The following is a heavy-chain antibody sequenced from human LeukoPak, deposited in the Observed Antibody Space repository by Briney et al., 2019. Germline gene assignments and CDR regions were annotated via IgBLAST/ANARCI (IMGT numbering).Heavy chain of an antibody. CDR2: INPNSGGT. J-gene: IGHJ4*02. CDR1: GYTFTGYY. D-gene: IGHD1-26*01. CDR3: ARSTIIHRNVDY. V-gene: IGHV1-2*02. Sequence: ASVKVSCKASGYTFTGYYMHWVRQAPGQGLEWMGWINPNSGGTNYAQKFQGRVTVTRDTSISTAYMELSRLRSDDTAVYYCARSTIIHRNVDYWGQGTLVTVSS.